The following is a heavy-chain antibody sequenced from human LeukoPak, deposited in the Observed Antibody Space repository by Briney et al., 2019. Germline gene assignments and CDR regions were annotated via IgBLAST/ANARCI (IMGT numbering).Heavy chain of an antibody. CDR3: ARGRRISSGWYKGAFDY. CDR2: ISSSSYI. D-gene: IGHD6-19*01. V-gene: IGHV3-21*01. J-gene: IGHJ4*02. CDR1: GFTFSSYS. Sequence: GGSLRLSCAASGFTFSSYSMTWVRQAPGKGLEWVSSISSSSYIYYADSVKGRFTTSRDNAKNSLYLQMNSLRAEDTAVYYCARGRRISSGWYKGAFDYWGQGTLVTVSS.